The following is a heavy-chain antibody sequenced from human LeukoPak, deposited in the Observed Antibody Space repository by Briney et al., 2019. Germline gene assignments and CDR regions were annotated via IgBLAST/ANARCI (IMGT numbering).Heavy chain of an antibody. CDR1: GFTFSSYG. V-gene: IGHV3-33*01. D-gene: IGHD3-22*01. CDR2: IWYDGSNK. CDR3: ARVGNYYDSSGYYSFDY. J-gene: IGHJ4*02. Sequence: GGSLRLSCAASGFTFSSYGMHWVRQAPGKGLEWVAAIWYDGSNKYYADSVKGRFTISRDNSKNTLYLQMNSLRAEDTAVYYCARVGNYYDSSGYYSFDYWGQGTLVTVSS.